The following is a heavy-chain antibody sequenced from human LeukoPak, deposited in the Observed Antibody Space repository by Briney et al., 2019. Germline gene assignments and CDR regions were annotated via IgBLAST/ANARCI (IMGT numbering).Heavy chain of an antibody. J-gene: IGHJ3*02. V-gene: IGHV4-34*01. CDR3: ARGGRRGYSGYDLQLALDI. CDR2: INHSGST. Sequence: TSETLSLTCAVYGGSFSGYYWSWIRQPPGKGLEWIGEINHSGSTNYNPSLKSRVTISVDTSKNQFSLKLSSVTAADTAVYYCARGGRRGYSGYDLQLALDIWGQGTMVTVSS. D-gene: IGHD5-12*01. CDR1: GGSFSGYY.